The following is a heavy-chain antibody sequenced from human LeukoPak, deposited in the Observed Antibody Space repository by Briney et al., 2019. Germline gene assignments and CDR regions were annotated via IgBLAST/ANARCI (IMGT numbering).Heavy chain of an antibody. D-gene: IGHD2-15*01. CDR3: AKLSPYCSGGICYFWEYFDS. CDR2: VYYTGDT. CDR1: GGSISSSTSS. V-gene: IGHV4-39*01. J-gene: IGHJ4*02. Sequence: SETLSLTCSVSGGSISSSTSSWGWIRQPPGKGPEWIGGVYYTGDTYYGPSLKSRVTIALDTSKNQFSLNMTSLTAADTAVYYCAKLSPYCSGGICYFWEYFDSWGQGTLVTVSS.